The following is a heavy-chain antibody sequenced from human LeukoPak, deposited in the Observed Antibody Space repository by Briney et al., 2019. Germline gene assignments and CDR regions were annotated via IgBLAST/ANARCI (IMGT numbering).Heavy chain of an antibody. Sequence: ASVRVSCKASGYTFTSYYMHWVRQAPGQGLEWMGIINPSGGSTSYAQKFQGRATMTRDTSTSTVYMELSSLRSEDTAVHYCARVRPVEMAQGIIDYWGQGTLVTVSS. CDR1: GYTFTSYY. V-gene: IGHV1-46*01. CDR2: INPSGGST. J-gene: IGHJ4*02. D-gene: IGHD5-24*01. CDR3: ARVRPVEMAQGIIDY.